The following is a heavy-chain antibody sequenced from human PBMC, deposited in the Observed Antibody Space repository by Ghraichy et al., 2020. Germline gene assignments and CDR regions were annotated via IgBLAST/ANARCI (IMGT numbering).Heavy chain of an antibody. V-gene: IGHV3-23*01. D-gene: IGHD1-26*01. Sequence: LSLTCAASEFTFSSYAMTWVRQAPGKGLEWVSTFSPVNHNTYYAGSVQGRFTISRDSSKNTLYLQMNSLRVEDTATYYCARRGGSDGWGFFDYWGQGARVTVSS. CDR2: FSPVNHNT. CDR3: ARRGGSDGWGFFDY. CDR1: EFTFSSYA. J-gene: IGHJ4*02.